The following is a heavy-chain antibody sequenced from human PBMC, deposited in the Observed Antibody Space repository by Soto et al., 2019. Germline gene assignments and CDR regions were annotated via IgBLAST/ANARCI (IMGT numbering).Heavy chain of an antibody. Sequence: SETLSLTCPVSGGSISSGDYYWSWIRQPPGKGLEWIGYIYYSGSTYYNPSLKSRVTISVDTSKNQFSLKLSSVTAADTAVYYCARQIGLCSSTSCYVSGVDYWGQGTLVTVSS. CDR2: IYYSGST. J-gene: IGHJ4*02. CDR3: ARQIGLCSSTSCYVSGVDY. CDR1: GGSISSGDYY. V-gene: IGHV4-30-4*01. D-gene: IGHD2-2*01.